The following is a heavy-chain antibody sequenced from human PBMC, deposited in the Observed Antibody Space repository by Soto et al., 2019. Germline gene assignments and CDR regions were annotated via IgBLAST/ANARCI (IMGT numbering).Heavy chain of an antibody. J-gene: IGHJ4*02. CDR1: GGTFSSYA. CDR2: IIPLFGTA. Sequence: QVQLVQSGAEVKKPGSSVKVSCKASGGTFSSYAISWVRQAPGQGLEWMGGIIPLFGTANYAQKVQGRVTITADEATSTAYMGLSSLRSEDTAVYYCERDLEGAGSLDYWGQGTLVTVSS. V-gene: IGHV1-69*12. CDR3: ERDLEGAGSLDY. D-gene: IGHD1-26*01.